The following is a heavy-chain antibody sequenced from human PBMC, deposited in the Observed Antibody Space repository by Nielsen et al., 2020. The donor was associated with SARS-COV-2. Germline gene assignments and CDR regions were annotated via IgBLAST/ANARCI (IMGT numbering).Heavy chain of an antibody. V-gene: IGHV2-5*02. CDR2: IYWDDDK. J-gene: IGHJ4*02. CDR1: GFSLSTSGVG. CDR3: ARSLNWVRESQPLFDY. Sequence: SGPTLVKPTQTLTLTCTFSGFSLSTSGVGVGWIRQPPGKALEWLALIYWDDDKRYSPSLKSRLTITKDTSKNQVVLTMTNMDPVDTATYYCARSLNWVRESQPLFDYWGQGTLVTVSS. D-gene: IGHD3-10*01.